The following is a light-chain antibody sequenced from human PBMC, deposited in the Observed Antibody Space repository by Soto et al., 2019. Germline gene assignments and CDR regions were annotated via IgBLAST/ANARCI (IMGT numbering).Light chain of an antibody. CDR1: SSDVGGYNY. CDR2: EVS. Sequence: QSALTQPASVSGSPGQSIAISCTGTSSDVGGYNYVSWYQQHPGKAPKLMIYEVSDRTSGFSNRFSGSKSGNTASLTISGLQAEDEADDYCSSYTSSSTLVFGGGTKLTVL. J-gene: IGLJ3*02. CDR3: SSYTSSSTLV. V-gene: IGLV2-14*01.